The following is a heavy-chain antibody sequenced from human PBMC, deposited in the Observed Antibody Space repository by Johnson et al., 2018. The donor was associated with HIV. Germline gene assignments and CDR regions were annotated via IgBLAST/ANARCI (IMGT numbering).Heavy chain of an antibody. D-gene: IGHD2-2*01. Sequence: VQLVESGGGVVQPGGSLRLSCAASGFTFSDHWMQWVRQAPGKGLVWVSRINGDGSRLTYADSVKGRFTISRDNSKNTLYLQMNSLSAEDTAVYYCAEYQGLDAFDIWGQGTMVTVSS. CDR2: INGDGSRL. J-gene: IGHJ3*02. CDR3: AEYQGLDAFDI. CDR1: GFTFSDHW. V-gene: IGHV3-74*02.